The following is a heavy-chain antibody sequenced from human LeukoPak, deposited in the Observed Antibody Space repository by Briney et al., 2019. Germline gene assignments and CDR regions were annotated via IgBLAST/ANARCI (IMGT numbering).Heavy chain of an antibody. CDR3: AKPPPDSSSWLFDY. V-gene: IGHV3-23*01. CDR2: ISDNGGST. Sequence: QTGGSLRLSCAASGFTFSSYAMSWVRQAPGKGLEWVSTISDNGGSTYYADSVKGRFTISRDNSKYTLYLQMNSLRAEDTAVYYCAKPPPDSSSWLFDYWGQGALVTVSS. D-gene: IGHD6-13*01. CDR1: GFTFSSYA. J-gene: IGHJ4*02.